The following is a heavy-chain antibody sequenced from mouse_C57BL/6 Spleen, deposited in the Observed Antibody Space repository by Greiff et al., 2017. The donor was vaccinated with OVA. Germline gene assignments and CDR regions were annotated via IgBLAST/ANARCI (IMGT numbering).Heavy chain of an antibody. Sequence: QVQLQQPGTELVKPGASVKLSCKASGYTFTDYEMHWVKQRPGQGLEWIGTINPGTGGTTYNEKFKGKATLTVDKSSSTAYMELSSLTSEDSAVYYGASWGISTVGDFDDWGQGTTLTVSS. CDR3: ASWGISTVGDFDD. V-gene: IGHV1-53*01. CDR1: GYTFTDYE. D-gene: IGHD1-1*01. J-gene: IGHJ2*01. CDR2: INPGTGGT.